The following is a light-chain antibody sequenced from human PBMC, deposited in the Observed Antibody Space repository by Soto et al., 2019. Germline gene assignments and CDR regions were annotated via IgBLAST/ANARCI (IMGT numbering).Light chain of an antibody. CDR1: QSVSSN. J-gene: IGKJ1*01. Sequence: EIVMTQSPATLSVSPGERATLSCRASQSVSSNLAWYQQKPGQAPRLLIHGASTRATGIPARFSGSGSGTEFTLTISSLQSEDFAVYYCQQYNNWLRGFGQGTKVDIK. CDR2: GAS. V-gene: IGKV3-15*01. CDR3: QQYNNWLRG.